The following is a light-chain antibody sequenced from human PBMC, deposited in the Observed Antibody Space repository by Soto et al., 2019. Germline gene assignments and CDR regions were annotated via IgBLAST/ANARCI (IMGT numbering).Light chain of an antibody. CDR1: SSDIGGYNS. J-gene: IGLJ3*02. CDR2: DVS. CDR3: AAWDDSLSWV. V-gene: IGLV2-8*01. Sequence: QSALTQSPSASGSPGQSVTISCTGTSSDIGGYNSVSWYQQHPGKAPKVMIYDVSKRPSGVPDRFSGSKSGNTASLTVSALQAEDEADYYCAAWDDSLSWVFGGGTQLTVL.